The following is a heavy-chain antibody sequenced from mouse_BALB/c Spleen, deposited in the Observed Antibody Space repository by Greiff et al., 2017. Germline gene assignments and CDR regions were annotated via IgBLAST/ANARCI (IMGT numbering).Heavy chain of an antibody. Sequence: QVQLKQSGAELVRPGVSVKISCKGSGYTFTDYAMHWVKQSHAKSLEWIGVISTYYGDASYNQKFKGKATMTVDKSSSTAYMELARLTSEDSAIYYCARGGNHYYYAMDYWGQGTSVTVSS. V-gene: IGHV1S137*01. CDR3: ARGGNHYYYAMDY. J-gene: IGHJ4*01. CDR1: GYTFTDYA. D-gene: IGHD2-1*01. CDR2: ISTYYGDA.